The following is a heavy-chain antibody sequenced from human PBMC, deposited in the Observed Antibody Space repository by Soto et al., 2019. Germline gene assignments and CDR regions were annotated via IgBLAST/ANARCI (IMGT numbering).Heavy chain of an antibody. CDR1: GGSISSYY. V-gene: IGHV4-59*01. Sequence: PSETLSLTCTVSGGSISSYYWSWIRQPPGKGLEWIGYIYYSGSTNYNPSLKSRVTISVDTSKNQFSLKLSSVTAADMAVYYCARDQVPAALLRWFDPWGQGTLVTVSS. D-gene: IGHD2-2*01. CDR2: IYYSGST. J-gene: IGHJ5*02. CDR3: ARDQVPAALLRWFDP.